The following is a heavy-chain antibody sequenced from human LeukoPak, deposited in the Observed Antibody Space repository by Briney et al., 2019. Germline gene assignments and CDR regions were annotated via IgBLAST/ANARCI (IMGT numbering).Heavy chain of an antibody. CDR1: GYTFTGYY. CDR2: INPNSGGT. V-gene: IGHV1-2*02. D-gene: IGHD2-2*01. J-gene: IGHJ4*02. CDR3: ARDIVVVPATMGLYY. Sequence: ASVKVSCKASGYTFTGYYMHWVRQAPGQGLEWMGWINPNSGGTNYAQKFQSRVTMTRDTSVSTAYMELSRLRSDDTAVYYCARDIVVVPATMGLYYWGQGTLVTVSS.